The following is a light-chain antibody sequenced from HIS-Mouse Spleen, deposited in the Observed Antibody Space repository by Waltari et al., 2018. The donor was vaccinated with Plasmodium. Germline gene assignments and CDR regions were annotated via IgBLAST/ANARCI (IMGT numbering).Light chain of an antibody. J-gene: IGLJ3*02. CDR3: CSYAGSSTFV. V-gene: IGLV2-23*03. CDR2: EGS. Sequence: QSALTQPASVSGSPGQSITISCTGTSSDVGSYNLVSWYQQQPGKAPKLMIYEGSKRPSGVSNRFSGSQSGNTASLTISGLQAEDEADYYCCSYAGSSTFVFGGGTKLTVL. CDR1: SSDVGSYNL.